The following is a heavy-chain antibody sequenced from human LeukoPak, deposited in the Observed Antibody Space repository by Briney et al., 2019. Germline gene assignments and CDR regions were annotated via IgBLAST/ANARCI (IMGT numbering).Heavy chain of an antibody. CDR3: ARDKWLRFNWFDP. CDR1: GYTFTGYY. Sequence: GASVKVSCKASGYTFTGYYMHWVRQAPGQGLEWMGWMNPNSGNTGYAQKFQGRVTMTRNTSISTAYMELSSLRSEDTAVYYCARDKWLRFNWFDPWGQGTLVTVSS. J-gene: IGHJ5*02. D-gene: IGHD5-12*01. CDR2: MNPNSGNT. V-gene: IGHV1-8*02.